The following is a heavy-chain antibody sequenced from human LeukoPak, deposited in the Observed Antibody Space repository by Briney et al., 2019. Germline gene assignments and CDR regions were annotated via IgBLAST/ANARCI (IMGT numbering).Heavy chain of an antibody. J-gene: IGHJ4*02. CDR3: AKDGAPYSGYGGFDY. Sequence: GGSLRLSCAASGFTFDDYTMHWVRQAPGKGLECVSLISWDGGSTYYADSVKGRFTISRDNSKNSLYLQMNSLRTEDTALYYCAKDGAPYSGYGGFDYWGQGTLVTVSS. D-gene: IGHD5-12*01. CDR1: GFTFDDYT. V-gene: IGHV3-43*01. CDR2: ISWDGGST.